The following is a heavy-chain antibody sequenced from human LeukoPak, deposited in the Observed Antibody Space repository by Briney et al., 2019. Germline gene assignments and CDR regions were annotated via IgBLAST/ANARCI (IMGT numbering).Heavy chain of an antibody. CDR2: VSGSGDRT. J-gene: IGHJ4*02. CDR3: AKGLSSSTWADFDY. CDR1: GFTFSNSA. D-gene: IGHD6-13*01. Sequence: GGSLGLSCEGSGFTFSNSAMTWVRQAPGRGLEWVSGVSGSGDRTNYADSVKSRFTVSRDNSKNTVYLEMNRLGVDDTAVYYCAKGLSSSTWADFDYWGQGILVTVSS. V-gene: IGHV3-23*01.